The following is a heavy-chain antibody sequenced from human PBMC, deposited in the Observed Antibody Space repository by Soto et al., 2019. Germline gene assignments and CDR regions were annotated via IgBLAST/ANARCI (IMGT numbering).Heavy chain of an antibody. V-gene: IGHV2-5*02. CDR3: AHIPNYYQYDWFDP. D-gene: IGHD3-16*01. CDR1: GFSLTTRGVG. Sequence: QITLKESGPTLVKPTQTLTLTCTFSGFSLTTRGVGVGWIRQPPGKALECLALIYWDDDKRYSPSLQSRLSITKDTSKNQVLLTMTXVXPXDTATYYCAHIPNYYQYDWFDPWGQGTLVSVSS. CDR2: IYWDDDK. J-gene: IGHJ5*02.